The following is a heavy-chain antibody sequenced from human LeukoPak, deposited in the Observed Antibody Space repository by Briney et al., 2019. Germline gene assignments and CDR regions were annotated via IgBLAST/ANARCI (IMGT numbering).Heavy chain of an antibody. CDR2: ISHEGSDK. V-gene: IGHV3-30*04. CDR3: ARDRYYYDSSGYYQGSALDI. D-gene: IGHD3-22*01. CDR1: GFTFSTYV. Sequence: GGSLRLSCAASGFTFSTYVMYWVRQAPGKGLEWVAVISHEGSDKYYADSVKGRFFISRDNSKNTLYLQMNSLRAEDTAVYYCARDRYYYDSSGYYQGSALDIWGQGTMVTVSS. J-gene: IGHJ3*02.